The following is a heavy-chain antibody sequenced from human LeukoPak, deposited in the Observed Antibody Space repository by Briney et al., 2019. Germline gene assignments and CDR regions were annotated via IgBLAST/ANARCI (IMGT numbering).Heavy chain of an antibody. V-gene: IGHV3-7*01. D-gene: IGHD4-17*01. Sequence: PGGSLRLSCVASGFTFGNYWMSWVRHAPGKGLEWVANIKQDGSQKYYVDSVKGRFTISRDNAKNSLYLQMNSLRAEDTAVYYCASDTYGDENYWGQGTLVTVSS. J-gene: IGHJ4*02. CDR2: IKQDGSQK. CDR3: ASDTYGDENY. CDR1: GFTFGNYW.